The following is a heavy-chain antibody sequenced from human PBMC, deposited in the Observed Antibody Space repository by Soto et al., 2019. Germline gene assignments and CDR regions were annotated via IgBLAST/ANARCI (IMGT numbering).Heavy chain of an antibody. Sequence: EASVKVSCKASGGTFSSYAISWVRQAPGQGLEWMGGIIPIFGTANYAQKFQGRVTITADESTSTAYMELSSLRSEDTAVYYCARKRGGYSGYDSGYYFDYWGQGTLVTVSS. D-gene: IGHD5-12*01. CDR2: IIPIFGTA. J-gene: IGHJ4*02. CDR1: GGTFSSYA. V-gene: IGHV1-69*13. CDR3: ARKRGGYSGYDSGYYFDY.